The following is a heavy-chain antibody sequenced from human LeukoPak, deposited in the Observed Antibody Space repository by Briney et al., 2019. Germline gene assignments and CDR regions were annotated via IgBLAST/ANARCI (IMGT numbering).Heavy chain of an antibody. CDR2: NKSDGRST. J-gene: IGHJ4*02. CDR1: GLTFSRYC. V-gene: IGHV3-74*01. Sequence: GGPLRLLCALSGLTFSRYCMHWARQAPGRGPVWVTHNKSDGRSTVCADSVKGRLTISRHNDKNTLYLQMHSLRAEDTSVLYCAREQRYYSVLGYWGRGTQLAVSS. CDR3: AREQRYYSVLGY. D-gene: IGHD3-22*01.